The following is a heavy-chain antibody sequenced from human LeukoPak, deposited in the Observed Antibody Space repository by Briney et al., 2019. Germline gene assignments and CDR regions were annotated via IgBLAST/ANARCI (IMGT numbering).Heavy chain of an antibody. J-gene: IGHJ3*02. CDR1: GFTFSSYW. CDR3: ARDHRTRSAFDI. CDR2: IKQDGSEK. V-gene: IGHV3-7*01. D-gene: IGHD1-14*01. Sequence: GGSLRLSCAASGFTFSSYWMSWVRQAPGKGLEWVANIKQDGSEKYYVDSVKGRFTISRDNAKNSLYLQMNRLTTEDTALPNRARDHRTRSAFDIWGQRTMVTVSS.